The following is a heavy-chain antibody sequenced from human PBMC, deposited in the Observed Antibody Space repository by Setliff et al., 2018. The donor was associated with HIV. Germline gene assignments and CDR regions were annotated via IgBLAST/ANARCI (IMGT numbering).Heavy chain of an antibody. D-gene: IGHD6-19*01. Sequence: PGGSLRLSCAASGFTFSTYSLNWVRQAPGKGLEWVSSISSGSSYTYYTDSMKGRFTISRDNAKNSLYLQMNSLRAEDTAVYYCTKNLYRSPWSPLDYWGQGTLVTVSS. V-gene: IGHV3-21*01. CDR3: TKNLYRSPWSPLDY. CDR1: GFTFSTYS. CDR2: ISSGSSYT. J-gene: IGHJ4*02.